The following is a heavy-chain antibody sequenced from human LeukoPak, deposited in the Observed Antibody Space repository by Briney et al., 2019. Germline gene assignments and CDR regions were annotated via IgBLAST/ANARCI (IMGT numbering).Heavy chain of an antibody. D-gene: IGHD5-18*01. CDR2: INTNTGNP. CDR3: ARDLWLLSDTTMAPPVTGDY. CDR1: GYTFTSYA. Sequence: ASVKVSCKASGYTFTSYAMNWVRQAPGQGLEWMGWINTNTGNPTYAQGFTGRFVFSLDTSVSTAYLQISSLKAEDTAAYYCARDLWLLSDTTMAPPVTGDYWGQGTLVTVSS. J-gene: IGHJ4*02. V-gene: IGHV7-4-1*02.